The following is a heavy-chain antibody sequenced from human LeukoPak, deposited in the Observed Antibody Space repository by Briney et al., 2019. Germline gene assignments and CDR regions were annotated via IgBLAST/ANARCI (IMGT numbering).Heavy chain of an antibody. V-gene: IGHV4-34*01. CDR1: GGSFGDYY. J-gene: IGHJ6*03. Sequence: SETLSLTCAVYGGSFGDYYWSWIRQPPGKGLEYIGEINHSGITNYNPSLMSRVTISVDTSKNQFSLKLSPVAAADTAVYYCARHQPVYGSGAYMDVWGKGTTVTISS. CDR3: ARHQPVYGSGAYMDV. CDR2: INHSGIT. D-gene: IGHD3-10*01.